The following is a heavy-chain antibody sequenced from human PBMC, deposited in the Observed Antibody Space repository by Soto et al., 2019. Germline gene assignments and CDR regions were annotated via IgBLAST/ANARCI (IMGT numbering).Heavy chain of an antibody. CDR1: GGSFSGYY. CDR2: INHRGST. D-gene: IGHD5-18*01. Sequence: PSETLSLTCAVYGGSFSGYYWSWIRQPPGKGQEWIGEINHRGSTNYNPSLKSRITITVDTSKNQFSLMLSSVTFAVTAVYYCARRHRGYSYGYYFDYWGQGTLVTVS. J-gene: IGHJ4*02. CDR3: ARRHRGYSYGYYFDY. V-gene: IGHV4-34*01.